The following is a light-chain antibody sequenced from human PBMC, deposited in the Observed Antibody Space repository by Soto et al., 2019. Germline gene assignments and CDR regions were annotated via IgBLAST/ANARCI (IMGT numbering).Light chain of an antibody. CDR3: QQYKTYSRT. CDR2: AAS. CDR1: QRISSW. V-gene: IGKV1-5*01. Sequence: DIQMTQSPSTLSASVGDRVTITCRASQRISSWLAWCQQKPGKAPKLLIYAASCLESGVPSSFSGSGSGTESTLTISSLQSDDFATYYCQQYKTYSRTFGQGTKVDIK. J-gene: IGKJ1*01.